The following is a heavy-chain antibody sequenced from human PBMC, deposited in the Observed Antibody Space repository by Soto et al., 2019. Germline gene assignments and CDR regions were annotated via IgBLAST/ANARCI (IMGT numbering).Heavy chain of an antibody. CDR2: ISAKNGDT. CDR3: ARDPPETPSDY. J-gene: IGHJ4*02. CDR1: GYTVTDYG. V-gene: IGHV1-18*01. Sequence: QVQLVQSGADVKKPGASVRVSCKASGYTVTDYGSTWVRQATGKGLEWMGWISAKNGDTNLAQKFRGRVPLTTDTSTGTAYMDLRSLTPDDTAVYYCARDPPETPSDYWGQGTLVTVSS.